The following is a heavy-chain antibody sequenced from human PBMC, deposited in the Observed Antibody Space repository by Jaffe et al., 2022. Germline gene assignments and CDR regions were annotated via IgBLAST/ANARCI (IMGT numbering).Heavy chain of an antibody. CDR3: ARHLPFKLGYCSGGSCLGFWFDP. Sequence: QLQLQESGPGLVKPSETLSLTCTVSGGSISSSSYYWGWIRQPPGKGLEWIGSIYYSGSTYYNPSLKSRVTISVDTSKNQFSLKLSSVTAADTAVYYCARHLPFKLGYCSGGSCLGFWFDPWGQGTLVTVSS. V-gene: IGHV4-39*01. CDR1: GGSISSSSYY. D-gene: IGHD2-15*01. J-gene: IGHJ5*02. CDR2: IYYSGST.